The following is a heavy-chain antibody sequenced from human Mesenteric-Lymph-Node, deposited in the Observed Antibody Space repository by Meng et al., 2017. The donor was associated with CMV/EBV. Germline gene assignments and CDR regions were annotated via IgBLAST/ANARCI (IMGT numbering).Heavy chain of an antibody. J-gene: IGHJ4*02. CDR1: GFSFTPYG. Sequence: ASGFSFTPYGITWVRQAPGQGLEWMGWISANNGDTNYAQNLQGRVTVTADTSTRTAYMELKSLRSDDTAVYYCARTRAKWGSDYFDYWGQGTLVTVSS. CDR2: ISANNGDT. V-gene: IGHV1-18*01. D-gene: IGHD7-27*01. CDR3: ARTRAKWGSDYFDY.